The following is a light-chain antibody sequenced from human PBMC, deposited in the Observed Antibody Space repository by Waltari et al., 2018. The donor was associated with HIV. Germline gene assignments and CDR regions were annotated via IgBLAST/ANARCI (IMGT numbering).Light chain of an antibody. CDR2: EVS. Sequence: DIVMTQTPLSLSVTPGQQASISCKSSQSLLHRDGKTYLDWYQQKPGQAPQFLIYEVSKRFSGVPARFSGSGSGTDFTLKISRVEAEDVGVYYCMQSIQFPLTFGGGTKVEIK. CDR3: MQSIQFPLT. CDR1: QSLLHRDGKTY. J-gene: IGKJ4*01. V-gene: IGKV2D-29*01.